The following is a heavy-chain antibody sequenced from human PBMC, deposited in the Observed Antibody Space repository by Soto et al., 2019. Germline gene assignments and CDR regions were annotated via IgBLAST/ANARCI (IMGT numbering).Heavy chain of an antibody. D-gene: IGHD2-15*01. CDR1: GGSISSYY. Sequence: PSETLSLTCTVSGGSISSYYWSWIRQPPGKGLEWIGYIYYSGSTNYNPSLKSRVTISVDTSKNQFSLKLSSVTAADTAVYYCARDNRAHSSGGSCYPTSWGQGTLVTVSS. J-gene: IGHJ5*02. V-gene: IGHV4-59*01. CDR2: IYYSGST. CDR3: ARDNRAHSSGGSCYPTS.